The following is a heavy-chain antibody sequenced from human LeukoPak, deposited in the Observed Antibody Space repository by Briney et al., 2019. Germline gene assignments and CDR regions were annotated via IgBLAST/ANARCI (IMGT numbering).Heavy chain of an antibody. CDR2: IIPIFGTA. J-gene: IGHJ6*03. CDR3: ARGDKDYYYYMDV. CDR1: GGTFSSYA. V-gene: IGHV1-69*05. Sequence: SVKVSCKASGGTFSSYAISWVRQAPGQGLERMGGIIPIFGTANYAQKFQGRVTITTDESTSTAYMELSSLRSEDTAVYYCARGDKDYYYYMDVWGKGTTVTVSS.